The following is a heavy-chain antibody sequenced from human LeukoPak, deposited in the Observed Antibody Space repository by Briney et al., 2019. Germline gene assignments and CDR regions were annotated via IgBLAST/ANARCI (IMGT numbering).Heavy chain of an antibody. CDR2: IYYSGST. V-gene: IGHV4-59*01. Sequence: SETLSLTCTVSGGSISSYYWNRIRQPPGKGLEWIGYIYYSGSTNYNPSLKSRVTISVDTSKNQFSLKLSSVTAADTAVYYCARGADSSGYYSIFYFDYWGQGTLVTVSS. D-gene: IGHD3-22*01. CDR3: ARGADSSGYYSIFYFDY. J-gene: IGHJ4*02. CDR1: GGSISSYY.